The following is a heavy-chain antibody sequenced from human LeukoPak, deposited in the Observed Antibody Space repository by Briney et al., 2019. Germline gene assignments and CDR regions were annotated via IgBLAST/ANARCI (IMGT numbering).Heavy chain of an antibody. J-gene: IGHJ6*03. V-gene: IGHV3-23*01. Sequence: GGSLRLSCAASGFTFSSYAMSWVRQAPGKGLEWVSAISGSGGSTYYADSVKGRFTISRDNSKNTLYLQMNSLRAEDTAVYYCASCSGSSCYYDLAYYMDVWGKGTTVTVSS. D-gene: IGHD2-15*01. CDR1: GFTFSSYA. CDR2: ISGSGGST. CDR3: ASCSGSSCYYDLAYYMDV.